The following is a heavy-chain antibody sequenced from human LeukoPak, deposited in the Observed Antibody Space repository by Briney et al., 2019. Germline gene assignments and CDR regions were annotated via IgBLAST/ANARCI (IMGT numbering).Heavy chain of an antibody. D-gene: IGHD1-26*01. V-gene: IGHV4-59*01. CDR1: GGSISSYY. Sequence: SETLSLTCTVSGGSISSYYWSWIRQPPGKGLEWIGYIHHSGSTNYNPSLKTRVTISVDTSKNQFSLKLSSVIAADTAIYYCARDRCETSAYCPFNIWGQGTMVTVSS. CDR2: IHHSGST. J-gene: IGHJ3*02. CDR3: ARDRCETSAYCPFNI.